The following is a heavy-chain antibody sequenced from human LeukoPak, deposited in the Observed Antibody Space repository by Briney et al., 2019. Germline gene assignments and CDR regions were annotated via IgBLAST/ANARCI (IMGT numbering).Heavy chain of an antibody. CDR1: GFTFSSYW. D-gene: IGHD5-24*01. J-gene: IGHJ4*02. V-gene: IGHV3-74*01. CDR3: ARGGGWLQPRSYFDY. Sequence: TGGSLRLSCAASGFTFSSYWMHWVRQAPGKGLVWVSRINSDGSSTSYADSVKGRFTISRDHAKNTLYLQTNSLRAEDTAVYYCARGGGWLQPRSYFDYWGQGTLVTVSS. CDR2: INSDGSST.